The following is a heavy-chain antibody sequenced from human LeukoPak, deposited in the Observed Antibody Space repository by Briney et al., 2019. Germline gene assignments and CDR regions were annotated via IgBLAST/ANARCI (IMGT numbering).Heavy chain of an antibody. Sequence: PSETLSLTCTVSGGSISGSTYYWGWIRQPPGKGLEWIGNIYYSGSTYYNPSLKSRVTISVGTSKNQFSLKLSSVTAADTAVYNCARARRDGYNYFDYWGQGTLVTVSS. CDR1: GGSISGSTYY. CDR2: IYYSGST. J-gene: IGHJ4*02. D-gene: IGHD5-24*01. V-gene: IGHV4-39*01. CDR3: ARARRDGYNYFDY.